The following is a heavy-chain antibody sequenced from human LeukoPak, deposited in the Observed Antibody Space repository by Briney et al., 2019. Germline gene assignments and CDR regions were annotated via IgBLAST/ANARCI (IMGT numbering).Heavy chain of an antibody. J-gene: IGHJ4*02. CDR2: TDQSGRP. V-gene: IGHV4-39*07. CDR1: GGSISSSSYY. D-gene: IGHD3-9*01. Sequence: SETLSLTCTVSGGSISSSSYYWAWIRQAPGKGLEWIGETDQSGRPNYNPSLRSRITISVDTSKNQFSLRMTSLVAADTAVYYCARRRQFSPRYFDWLRGWLDHWDPGTLVSVSS. CDR3: ARRRQFSPRYFDWLRGWLDH.